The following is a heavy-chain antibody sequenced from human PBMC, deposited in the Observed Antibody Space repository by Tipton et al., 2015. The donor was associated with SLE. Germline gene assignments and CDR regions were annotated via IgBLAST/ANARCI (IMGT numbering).Heavy chain of an antibody. Sequence: QLVQSGAEVKKPGESLNISCKDSGYNFSTSWIGWVRRMPGKGLEWIGVIYTGDSDTKYSPSFQGHVTISADKSIRTAYLQWSSLKASDTAMYYCALTSAYTNDWRFDRWGQGTLVTVSS. CDR2: IYTGDSDT. CDR1: GYNFSTSW. J-gene: IGHJ5*02. V-gene: IGHV5-51*01. CDR3: ALTSAYTNDWRFDR. D-gene: IGHD6-19*01.